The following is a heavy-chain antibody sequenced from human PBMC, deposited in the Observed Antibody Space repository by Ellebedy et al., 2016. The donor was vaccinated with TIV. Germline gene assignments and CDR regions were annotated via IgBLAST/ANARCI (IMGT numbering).Heavy chain of an antibody. CDR3: ARDKIVGATYFDY. J-gene: IGHJ4*02. CDR1: GFTFSTYW. Sequence: GGSLRLSXAASGFTFSTYWMHWVRQAPGKGLEWVANIKQDGSEIYYVDSVKGRFTISRDNAKNSLYRQMNSLRAEDTAVYYCARDKIVGATYFDYWGQGTLVTVSS. D-gene: IGHD1-26*01. V-gene: IGHV3-7*01. CDR2: IKQDGSEI.